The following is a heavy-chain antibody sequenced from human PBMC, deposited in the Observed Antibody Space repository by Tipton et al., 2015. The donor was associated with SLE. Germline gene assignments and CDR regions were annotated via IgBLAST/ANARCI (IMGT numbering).Heavy chain of an antibody. CDR2: ISSSSSTI. Sequence: SLRLSCAASGFTFSSYSMNWVRQAPGKGLEWVSYISSSSSTIYYADSVKGRFTISRDNAKNSLYLQMNSLRAEDTAVYYCAREPEAYDILTGPGLDYWGQGTLVTVSS. V-gene: IGHV3-48*01. CDR3: AREPEAYDILTGPGLDY. CDR1: GFTFSSYS. J-gene: IGHJ4*02. D-gene: IGHD3-9*01.